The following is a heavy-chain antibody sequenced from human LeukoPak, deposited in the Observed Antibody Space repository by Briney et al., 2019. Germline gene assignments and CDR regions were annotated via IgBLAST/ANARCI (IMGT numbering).Heavy chain of an antibody. D-gene: IGHD1-1*01. CDR1: GFTLSSYW. CDR2: INQDGSEK. Sequence: GGSLRLSCAASGFTLSSYWMSWVRQAPGKGLEWVANINQDGSEKYYVGSMKGRFTISRDNAKNSLYLQMNSLRAEDTAVYYCARDTAGADYWGQGTLVTVSS. J-gene: IGHJ4*02. CDR3: ARDTAGADY. V-gene: IGHV3-7*03.